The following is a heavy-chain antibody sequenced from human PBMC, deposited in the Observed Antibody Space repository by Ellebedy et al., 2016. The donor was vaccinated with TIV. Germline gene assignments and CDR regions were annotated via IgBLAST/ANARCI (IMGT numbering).Heavy chain of an antibody. CDR3: ASRASGRSDLGRVVYFDY. Sequence: MPSETLSLTCNVSGASITTYYWNWIRQSPGKGLAWIGYMSYSGSTNYNPSLKSRVTISVDTSKNQFSLRLSSVTAADTAVYYCASRASGRSDLGRVVYFDYWGQGTLVTVSS. J-gene: IGHJ4*02. V-gene: IGHV4-59*08. D-gene: IGHD1-26*01. CDR2: MSYSGST. CDR1: GASITTYY.